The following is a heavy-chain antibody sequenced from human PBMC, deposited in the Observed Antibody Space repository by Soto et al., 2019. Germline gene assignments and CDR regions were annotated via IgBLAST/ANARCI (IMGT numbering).Heavy chain of an antibody. D-gene: IGHD3-10*01. CDR2: ISGYNGDT. Sequence: QVQLVQSGAEVKKAGASVKVSCKASGYTFASYGISWVRQAPGQGLEWMGWISGYNGDTNYAQKLQDRVTMTTDTSTRPVYMEVRSLRSDDTAVYYCARGGRGVTLYFDYWGQGTLVTASS. V-gene: IGHV1-18*01. CDR3: ARGGRGVTLYFDY. J-gene: IGHJ4*02. CDR1: GYTFASYG.